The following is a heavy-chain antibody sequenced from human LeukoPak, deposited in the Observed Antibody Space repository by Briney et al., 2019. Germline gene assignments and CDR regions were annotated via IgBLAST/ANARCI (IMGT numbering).Heavy chain of an antibody. Sequence: GGSLRLSCAASGFTFSGYSMNWVRQAPGKGLEWVSSISSSSYIYYADSVKGRFTISRDNAKNSLYLQMNSLRAEDTAVYYCARGPKMARSNWFDPWGQGTLVTVSS. CDR1: GFTFSGYS. J-gene: IGHJ5*02. D-gene: IGHD5-24*01. V-gene: IGHV3-21*01. CDR2: ISSSSYI. CDR3: ARGPKMARSNWFDP.